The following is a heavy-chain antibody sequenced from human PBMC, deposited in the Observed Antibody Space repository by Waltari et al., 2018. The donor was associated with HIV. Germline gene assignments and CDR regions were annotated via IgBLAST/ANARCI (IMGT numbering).Heavy chain of an antibody. Sequence: EVQVLESGGGLVQPGGSLRLSFAASGLTFTNYAMSWVCQAPGKGLECVSSLSVSGDTYYADSVRVRCALSRDSSKNTHYLQMNSLRAEETAVYYCARGMARTTLGRRVGVWGEGTTVTVSS. J-gene: IGHJ6*04. D-gene: IGHD1-26*01. CDR1: GLTFTNYA. CDR2: LSVSGDT. V-gene: IGHV3-23*01. CDR3: ARGMARTTLGRRVGV.